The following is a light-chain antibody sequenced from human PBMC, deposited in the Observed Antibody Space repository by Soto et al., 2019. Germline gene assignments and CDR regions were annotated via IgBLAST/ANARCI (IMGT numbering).Light chain of an antibody. Sequence: DIQMTQSPSTLSVSVGDRVTITCRASQTISSWLAWYQQKPGKAPKLLIYKASTLKSGVPSRFSGSGSGTEFTLTISSLQPDDFATYYRQHYHSYSEAFGQGTKVDIK. V-gene: IGKV1-5*03. J-gene: IGKJ1*01. CDR2: KAS. CDR3: QHYHSYSEA. CDR1: QTISSW.